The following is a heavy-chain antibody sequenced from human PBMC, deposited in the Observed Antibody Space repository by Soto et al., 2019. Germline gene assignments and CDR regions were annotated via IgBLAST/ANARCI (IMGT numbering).Heavy chain of an antibody. CDR2: TSQSGSA. J-gene: IGHJ6*02. Sequence: QLQLQESGSGLVKPSQTLSLTCTVSGGYITSGGYSWTWIRQSPGKGLEWIGYTSQSGSAYYNPSLKSRFTISVDRSKNQFSLNLTSVTAADTAVYYCARDYYGMDVWGQGTTVTVSS. V-gene: IGHV4-30-2*06. CDR3: ARDYYGMDV. CDR1: GGYITSGGYS.